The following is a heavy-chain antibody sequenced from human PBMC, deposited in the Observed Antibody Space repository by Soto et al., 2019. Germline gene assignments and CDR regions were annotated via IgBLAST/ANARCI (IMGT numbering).Heavy chain of an antibody. V-gene: IGHV4-59*13. D-gene: IGHD1-26*01. CDR3: VRGGAVFQVYLLPFDL. CDR2: MYSSGST. CDR1: GGSLSGYY. Sequence: QVQLRESGPGLVKPSGTLTLTCSISGGSLSGYYWSWIRQPPGKGLEWIAYMYSSGSTNYSPSLESRATISVDTSKNQFSLRLASVTAADSARYYCVRGGAVFQVYLLPFDLWGQGTLVAVSS. J-gene: IGHJ4*02.